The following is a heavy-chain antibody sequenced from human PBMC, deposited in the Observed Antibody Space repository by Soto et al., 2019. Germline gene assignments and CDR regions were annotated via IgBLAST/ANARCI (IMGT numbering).Heavy chain of an antibody. CDR1: GGAIISDY. J-gene: IGHJ4*02. CDR3: ARVLSGTSLFDY. CDR2: ISYSGST. V-gene: IGHV4-59*01. D-gene: IGHD1-26*01. Sequence: SETLSLTCTVSGGAIISDYWSWIRQPPGKGLEWIGYISYSGSTNYNPSLKSLATISVDTSKNQFSLELSSVTAADTAVYYCARVLSGTSLFDYWGQGTLVTVSS.